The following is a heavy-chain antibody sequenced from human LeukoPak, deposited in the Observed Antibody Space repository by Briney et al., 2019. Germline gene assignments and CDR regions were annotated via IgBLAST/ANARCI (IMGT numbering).Heavy chain of an antibody. CDR3: AKGRGSYFYFDY. V-gene: IGHV3-30-3*01. D-gene: IGHD1-26*01. CDR2: ISYDGSNK. Sequence: PGGSLRLSCSASGFTFSSYAMHWVRQAPGKGLEWVAVISYDGSNKYYADSVKGRFTISRDNSKNTLYLQMNSLRAEDTAVYYCAKGRGSYFYFDYWGQGTLVTVSS. CDR1: GFTFSSYA. J-gene: IGHJ4*02.